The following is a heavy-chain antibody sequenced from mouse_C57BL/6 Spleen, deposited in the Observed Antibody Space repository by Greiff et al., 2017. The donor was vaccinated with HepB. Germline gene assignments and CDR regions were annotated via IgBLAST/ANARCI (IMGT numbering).Heavy chain of an antibody. D-gene: IGHD2-2*01. J-gene: IGHJ1*03. CDR3: ARRGWLRDWYFDV. Sequence: EVKVVESGGGLVQPGGSLKLSCAASGFTFSDYYMYWVRQTPEKRLEWVAYISNGGGSTYYPDTVKGRFTISRDNAKNTLYLQMSRLKSEDTAMYYCARRGWLRDWYFDVWGTGTTVTVSS. CDR1: GFTFSDYY. CDR2: ISNGGGST. V-gene: IGHV5-12*01.